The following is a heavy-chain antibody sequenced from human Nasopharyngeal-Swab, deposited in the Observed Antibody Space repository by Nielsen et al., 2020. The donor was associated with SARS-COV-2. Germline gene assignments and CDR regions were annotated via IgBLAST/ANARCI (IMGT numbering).Heavy chain of an antibody. CDR1: GFTFSDYY. V-gene: IGHV3-11*06. D-gene: IGHD5-12*01. J-gene: IGHJ6*02. Sequence: GESLKISCAASGFTFSDYYMSWIRQAPGKGPEWVTYISSSSSYTNYADSVKGRFTISRDSSKNTLYLQMNSLRAEDTAVYYCARDTSVDIVLLYYGMDVWGQGTTVTVSS. CDR3: ARDTSVDIVLLYYGMDV. CDR2: ISSSSSYT.